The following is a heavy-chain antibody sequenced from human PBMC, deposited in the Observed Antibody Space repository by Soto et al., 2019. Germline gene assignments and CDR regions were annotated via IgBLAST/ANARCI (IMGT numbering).Heavy chain of an antibody. CDR3: ASDSSAWPNYFDS. Sequence: LRLSCGASGFTFSSHAMTWVGQAPGKGLEWVSAISGRGDDTYYADSVKGRFTISRDNSKNTVNLQMNSLRAEDTAVYYCASDSSAWPNYFDSWGLGTLVTVSS. D-gene: IGHD6-19*01. J-gene: IGHJ4*02. CDR2: ISGRGDDT. V-gene: IGHV3-23*01. CDR1: GFTFSSHA.